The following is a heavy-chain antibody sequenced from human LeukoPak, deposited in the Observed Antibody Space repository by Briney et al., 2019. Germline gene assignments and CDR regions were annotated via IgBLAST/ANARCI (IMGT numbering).Heavy chain of an antibody. Sequence: YWSWIRQXPGKGLEWIGEINHSGSTNYNPSLKSRVTISVDTSKNQFSLKLSSVTAADTAVYYCARGSSGWYRYWGQGTLVTVSS. CDR1: Y. CDR2: INHSGST. D-gene: IGHD6-19*01. V-gene: IGHV4-34*01. CDR3: ARGSSGWYRY. J-gene: IGHJ4*02.